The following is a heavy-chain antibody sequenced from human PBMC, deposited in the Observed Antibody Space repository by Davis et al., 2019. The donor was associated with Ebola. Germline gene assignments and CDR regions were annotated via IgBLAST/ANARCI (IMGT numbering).Heavy chain of an antibody. J-gene: IGHJ4*02. CDR3: ARGHNYAHEY. V-gene: IGHV1-2*06. CDR2: VILKSGAT. Sequence: ASVKVSCKASGYTFTDYNIHWMRQPPGQGLEWLGRVILKSGATNYAQKFQGRVTMTRETPISTVYMELSSLRYDDTADYYCARGHNYAHEYWGQGTLVTVSS. CDR1: GYTFTDYN. D-gene: IGHD4-11*01.